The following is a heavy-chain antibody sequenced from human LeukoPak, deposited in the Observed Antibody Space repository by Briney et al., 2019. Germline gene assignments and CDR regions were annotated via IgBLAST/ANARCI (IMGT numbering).Heavy chain of an antibody. V-gene: IGHV1-18*01. CDR2: ISVDNGDT. CDR3: ARANWAGDCYLKH. Sequence: GASVKVSCKSSGYTFANYAITWVRQAPGQGLEYMGWISVDNGDTNDAQMLQGRVTMTTDTTTNTAYMELRGLRSDDTAVYYCARANWAGDCYLKHWGQGTLVTVSS. J-gene: IGHJ4*02. D-gene: IGHD2-21*02. CDR1: GYTFANYA.